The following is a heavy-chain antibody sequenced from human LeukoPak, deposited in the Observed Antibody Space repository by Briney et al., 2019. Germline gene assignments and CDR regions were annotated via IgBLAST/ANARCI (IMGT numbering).Heavy chain of an antibody. CDR3: ARDLSLRAFDI. J-gene: IGHJ3*02. CDR1: GGSISSYY. CDR2: IYYSGST. V-gene: IGHV4-59*01. Sequence: PSETLSLTCTVSGGSISSYYWSWIRQPPGKGLEWIGYIYYSGSTNYNPSLKSRVTISVDTSKNQFFLKLSSVTAADTAVYYCARDLSLRAFDIWGQGTMVTVSS.